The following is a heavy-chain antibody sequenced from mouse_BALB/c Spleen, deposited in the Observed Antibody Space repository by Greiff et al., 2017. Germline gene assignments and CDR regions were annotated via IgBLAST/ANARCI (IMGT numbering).Heavy chain of an antibody. CDR1: GFSLTSYG. CDR3: ARENYYGSSPYFDY. D-gene: IGHD1-1*01. J-gene: IGHJ2*01. Sequence: VKLVESGPGLVAPSQSLSITCTVSGFSLTSYGVHWVRQPPGKGLEWLGVIWAGGSTNYNSALMSRLSISKDNSKSQVFLKMNSLQTDDTAMYYCARENYYGSSPYFDYWGQGTTLTVSS. V-gene: IGHV2-9*02. CDR2: IWAGGST.